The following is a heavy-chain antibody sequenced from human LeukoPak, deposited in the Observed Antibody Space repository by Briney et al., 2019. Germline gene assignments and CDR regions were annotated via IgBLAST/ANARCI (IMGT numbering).Heavy chain of an antibody. V-gene: IGHV3-64*01. Sequence: GGSLRLSCAASGFTFSIYAMHWVRQAPGKGLEYVSAISSNGGSTYYANSVKGRFTISRDNSKNTLYLQMGSLRAEDMAVYYCARGRGVLTGYYYYYYGMDVWGQGTTVTVSS. CDR1: GFTFSIYA. D-gene: IGHD3-9*01. J-gene: IGHJ6*02. CDR3: ARGRGVLTGYYYYYYGMDV. CDR2: ISSNGGST.